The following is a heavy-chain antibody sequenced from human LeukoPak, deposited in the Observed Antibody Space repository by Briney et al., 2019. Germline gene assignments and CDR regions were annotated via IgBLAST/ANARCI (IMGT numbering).Heavy chain of an antibody. CDR2: IYSGGST. CDR1: GFTVSSNY. J-gene: IGHJ4*02. V-gene: IGHV3-66*01. D-gene: IGHD5-12*01. CDR3: AKEDWADIVATIGFDY. Sequence: GGSLRPSCAASGFTVSSNYMSWVRQAPGKGLEWVSVIYSGGSTYYADSVKGRFTISRDNSKNTLYLQMNSLRAEDTAVYYCAKEDWADIVATIGFDYWGQGTLVTVSS.